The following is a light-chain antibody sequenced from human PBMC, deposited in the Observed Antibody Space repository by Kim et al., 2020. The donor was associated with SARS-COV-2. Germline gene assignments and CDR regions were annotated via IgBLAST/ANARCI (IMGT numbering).Light chain of an antibody. CDR1: KLGDKY. Sequence: SYELTQPPSVSVSPGQTASITCSGDKLGDKYACWYQQKPGQSPVLVIYQDSKRPSGIPERFSGSNSGNTATLTISGTQAMDEADYYCQVWDSSTVFG. J-gene: IGLJ2*01. CDR2: QDS. CDR3: QVWDSSTV. V-gene: IGLV3-1*01.